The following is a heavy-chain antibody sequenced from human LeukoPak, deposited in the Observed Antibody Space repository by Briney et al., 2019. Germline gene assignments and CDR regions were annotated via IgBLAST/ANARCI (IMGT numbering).Heavy chain of an antibody. CDR2: IIPIFGTA. Sequence: SVKVSCKASGGTFSSYAISWVRQAPGQGLEWMGGIIPIFGTANYAQKFQGRVTITADESTSTAYMELSSLRSEDKAVYYCARAGYDYINWFDHWGQGTLVTVSS. V-gene: IGHV1-69*13. CDR1: GGTFSSYA. D-gene: IGHD5-12*01. J-gene: IGHJ5*02. CDR3: ARAGYDYINWFDH.